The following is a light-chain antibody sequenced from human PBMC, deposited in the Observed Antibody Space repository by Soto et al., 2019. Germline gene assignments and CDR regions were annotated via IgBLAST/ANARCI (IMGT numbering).Light chain of an antibody. Sequence: EMVMTQSAAILSVSQGESATLSWRASQSVNSNYLAWYQQHPGQPPRLLIYGISTRATGIPARFSGSGSGTEFSLTISSLQSEDFAVYYCQQYSKWPITFGQGTRLQIK. CDR3: QQYSKWPIT. CDR2: GIS. V-gene: IGKV3-15*01. J-gene: IGKJ5*01. CDR1: QSVNSN.